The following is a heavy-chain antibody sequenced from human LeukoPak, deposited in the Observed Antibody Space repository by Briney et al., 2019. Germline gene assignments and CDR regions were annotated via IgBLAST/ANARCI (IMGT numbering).Heavy chain of an antibody. Sequence: GGSLRLSCAASGFTFSDYYMNWIRQAPGKGLEWVSYISSSGSPIYYADSVKGRFTISRDNAKNSLYLQMNSLRAEDTAVYYCARTYSSGWYYGYYFDYWGQGTLVTVSS. CDR2: ISSSGSPI. J-gene: IGHJ4*02. D-gene: IGHD6-19*01. V-gene: IGHV3-11*01. CDR1: GFTFSDYY. CDR3: ARTYSSGWYYGYYFDY.